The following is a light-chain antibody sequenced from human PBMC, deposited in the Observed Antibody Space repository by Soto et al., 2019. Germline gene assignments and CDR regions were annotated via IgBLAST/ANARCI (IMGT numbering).Light chain of an antibody. CDR3: QQYGSSPET. CDR1: QSVSSSY. Sequence: EIVLTQSPGTLSLSPGERATLSCRASQSVSSSYLAWYQQKPGQGPRLLIYGASSRATGIPDRFSGSGSGTDFTLTISRLEPEDFAVYYCQQYGSSPETFGPGTKVDIK. V-gene: IGKV3-20*01. CDR2: GAS. J-gene: IGKJ3*01.